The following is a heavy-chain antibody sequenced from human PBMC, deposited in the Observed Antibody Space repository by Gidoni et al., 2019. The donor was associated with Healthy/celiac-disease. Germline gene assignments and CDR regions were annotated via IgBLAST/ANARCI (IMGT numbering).Heavy chain of an antibody. CDR2: ISGRGGST. Sequence: EVQLLESGGGLVQPGGSLRLSCAASGFTFSIYAMSWVRQAPGKGLEWVSAISGRGGSTYYADSVKGRFTISRDNSKNTLYLQMNSLRAEDTAVYYCAKDPLWQSSWGGVFDYWGQGTLVTVSS. V-gene: IGHV3-23*01. CDR3: AKDPLWQSSWGGVFDY. J-gene: IGHJ4*02. CDR1: GFTFSIYA. D-gene: IGHD2-21*01.